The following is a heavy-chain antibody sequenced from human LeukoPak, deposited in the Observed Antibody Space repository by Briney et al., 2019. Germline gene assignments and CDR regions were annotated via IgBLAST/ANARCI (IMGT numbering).Heavy chain of an antibody. CDR3: AKGEGSSWYEAFDY. CDR1: GFIFRTYA. V-gene: IGHV3-9*01. J-gene: IGHJ4*02. CDR2: ISWNSGSI. Sequence: GGSLRLSCAASGFIFRTYAMSWVRQAPGKGLEWVSGISWNSGSIGYADSVKGRFTISRDNAKNSLYLQMNSLRAEDTALYYCAKGEGSSWYEAFDYWGQGTLVTVSS. D-gene: IGHD6-13*01.